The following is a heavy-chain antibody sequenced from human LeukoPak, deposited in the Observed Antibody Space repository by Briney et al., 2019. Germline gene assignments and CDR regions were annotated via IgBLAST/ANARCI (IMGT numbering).Heavy chain of an antibody. D-gene: IGHD4-17*01. Sequence: GGSLRLSCAASGFTFSSYAMSWVRQAPGKGLEWVSAISGSGGSTYYADSVKGRFTISRDNSKNTPYLQMNSLRAEDTAVYYCAKGDYGDYGIDYWGQGTLVTVSS. J-gene: IGHJ4*02. CDR1: GFTFSSYA. CDR2: ISGSGGST. V-gene: IGHV3-23*01. CDR3: AKGDYGDYGIDY.